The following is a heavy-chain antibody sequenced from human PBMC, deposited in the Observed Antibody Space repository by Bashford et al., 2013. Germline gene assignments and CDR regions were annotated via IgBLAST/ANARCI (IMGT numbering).Heavy chain of an antibody. V-gene: IGHV3-23*01. D-gene: IGHD4-17*01. J-gene: IGHJ5*02. CDR1: GFSFSTYA. CDR2: ISDSGGDT. Sequence: GGSLRLSCAASGFSFSTYAMSWVRQAPGKGLEWVSAISDSGGDTYYPDSVKGRFTISRDNSKNTLYLQMNSLRAEDTAVYYCAKVGVTTYSFRRNWFDPWGQGTLVTVSS. CDR3: AKVGVTTYSFRRNWFDP.